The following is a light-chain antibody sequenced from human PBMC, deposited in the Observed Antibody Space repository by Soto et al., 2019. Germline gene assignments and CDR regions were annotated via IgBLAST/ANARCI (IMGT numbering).Light chain of an antibody. V-gene: IGLV2-14*03. CDR3: SSYTSGSTLTVI. Sequence: QSALTQPASVSGSPGQSITISCTGTSSDVGDYNYVSWYQQHPGKAPKLIIYDVNNRPSGVSNRFSGSKSGNTASLTISGLQAEDEADYYCSSYTSGSTLTVIFGGGTKLTVL. CDR2: DVN. CDR1: SSDVGDYNY. J-gene: IGLJ2*01.